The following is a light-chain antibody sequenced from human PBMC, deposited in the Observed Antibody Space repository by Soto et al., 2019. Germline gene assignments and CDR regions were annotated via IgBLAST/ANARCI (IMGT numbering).Light chain of an antibody. Sequence: EIVLTQSPATLSLSPGERATLSCRASHTVSNYLTWYQQKPGQAPRLLIYEASNRATGIPARFSGSGSGTDFTLTISRLEPEDFAVYYCHQRSKWPLTFGPGTKVDI. V-gene: IGKV3-11*01. CDR1: HTVSNY. J-gene: IGKJ3*01. CDR3: HQRSKWPLT. CDR2: EAS.